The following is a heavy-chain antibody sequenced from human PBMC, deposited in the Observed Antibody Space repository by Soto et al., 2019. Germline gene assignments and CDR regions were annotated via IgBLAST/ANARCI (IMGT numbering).Heavy chain of an antibody. CDR3: ANYGSVP. D-gene: IGHD3-10*01. V-gene: IGHV3-30*18. Sequence: ESGGGVVQPGRSLRLSCAASGFTFSSYGMHWVRQAPGKGLEWVAVISYDGSNKYYADSVKGRFTISRDNSKNTLYLQMNSLRAEDTAVYYCANYGSVPWGQGTLVTVSS. CDR2: ISYDGSNK. CDR1: GFTFSSYG. J-gene: IGHJ5*02.